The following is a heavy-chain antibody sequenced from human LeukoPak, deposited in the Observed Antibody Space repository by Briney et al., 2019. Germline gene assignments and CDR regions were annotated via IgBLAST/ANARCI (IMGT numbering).Heavy chain of an antibody. CDR2: ISSSSSYI. J-gene: IGHJ3*02. D-gene: IGHD3-22*01. CDR3: ARDHDMIVGSGVASEI. V-gene: IGHV3-21*01. Sequence: KPRGSLRPSCAASGFTFSSYSMNWVRQAPGKGLEWVSSISSSSSYIYYADSVKGRFTISRDNAKNSLYLQMNSLRAGDTAVYYCARDHDMIVGSGVASEIFGEGTMVTVSS. CDR1: GFTFSSYS.